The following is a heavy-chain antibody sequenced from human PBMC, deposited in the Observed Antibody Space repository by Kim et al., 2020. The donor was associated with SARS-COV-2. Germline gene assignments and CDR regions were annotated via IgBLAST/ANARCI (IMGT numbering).Heavy chain of an antibody. D-gene: IGHD1-26*01. CDR2: IHHSGRT. J-gene: IGHJ5*01. CDR3: VADKGVRDSGHDNSSFDS. CDR1: DYSITNYFY. Sequence: SETLSLTCTVSDYSITNYFYWGWFRLPPGKGLEWFVSIHHSGRTYYKPSLNSRGSLSMDTTKKQFSLTLTTVTAAANAAYLCVADKGVRDSGHDNSSFDS. V-gene: IGHV4-38-2*02.